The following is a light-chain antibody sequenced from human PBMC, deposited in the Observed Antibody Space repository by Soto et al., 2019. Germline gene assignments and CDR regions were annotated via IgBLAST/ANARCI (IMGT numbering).Light chain of an antibody. J-gene: IGKJ2*01. CDR3: MQALQTPRN. Sequence: DIVMTQSPLSLPVTPGETASISCRASQSLLHTNGYDYLDWYLQKPGQSPQLQIYLCSHRGSGVPDRFSGSGSGIDFTLKLSRVDAEDGGVYYCMQALQTPRNFVQGTKLEIK. CDR1: QSLLHTNGYDY. CDR2: LCS. V-gene: IGKV2-28*01.